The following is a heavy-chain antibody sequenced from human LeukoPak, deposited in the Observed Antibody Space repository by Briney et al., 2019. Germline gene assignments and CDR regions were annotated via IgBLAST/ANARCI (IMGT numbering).Heavy chain of an antibody. J-gene: IGHJ4*02. CDR1: GFTFSSYG. CDR3: ARADGSLLLAY. Sequence: GGSLRLSCAASGFTFSSYGMHWVRQAPGKGLEWVAVIWYDGSNKYYADSVKGRFTISRDNSKNTLYLQMNSLRAEDTAVYYCARADGSLLLAYWGQGTLVTVSS. CDR2: IWYDGSNK. V-gene: IGHV3-33*01. D-gene: IGHD2-15*01.